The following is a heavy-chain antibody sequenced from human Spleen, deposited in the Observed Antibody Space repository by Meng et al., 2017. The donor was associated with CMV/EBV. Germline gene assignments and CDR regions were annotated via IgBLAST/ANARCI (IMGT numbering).Heavy chain of an antibody. CDR1: GFPFSSYS. CDR2: ISSSNTYI. Sequence: SGFPFSSYSMSWVRQAPGKGLEWVSSISSSNTYIYYADSLKGRFTISRDNAKNSVYLQINSLRAEDSAVYYCARAGATVSTSNNWFDPWGQGTLVTVSS. D-gene: IGHD4-11*01. J-gene: IGHJ5*02. V-gene: IGHV3-21*01. CDR3: ARAGATVSTSNNWFDP.